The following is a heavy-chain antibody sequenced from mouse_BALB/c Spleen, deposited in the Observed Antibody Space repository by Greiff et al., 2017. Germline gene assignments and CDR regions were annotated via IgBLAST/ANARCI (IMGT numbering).Heavy chain of an antibody. CDR2: ISYSGST. V-gene: IGHV3-8*02. CDR3: ARSGVHYYGYGWYFDV. J-gene: IGHJ1*01. CDR1: GDSITSGY. Sequence: EVKLMESGPSLVKPSQTLSLTCSVTGDSITSGYWNWIRKFPGNKLEYMGYISYSGSTYYNPSLKSRISITRDTSKNQYYLQLNSVTTEDTATYYCARSGVHYYGYGWYFDVWGAGTTVTVSS. D-gene: IGHD1-2*01.